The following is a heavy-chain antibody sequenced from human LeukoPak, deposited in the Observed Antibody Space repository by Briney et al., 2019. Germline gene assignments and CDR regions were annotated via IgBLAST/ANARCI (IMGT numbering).Heavy chain of an antibody. D-gene: IGHD3-3*01. Sequence: ASVKVSCKASGYTFTSYGISWVRQAPGQGLEWMGWISAYNGNTNYAQKLQGRVTMTTDTSTSTAYMELRSLRSDDTAVYYCARREGLEWSAQGFDPWGQGTLVTVSS. J-gene: IGHJ5*02. CDR1: GYTFTSYG. CDR3: ARREGLEWSAQGFDP. CDR2: ISAYNGNT. V-gene: IGHV1-18*01.